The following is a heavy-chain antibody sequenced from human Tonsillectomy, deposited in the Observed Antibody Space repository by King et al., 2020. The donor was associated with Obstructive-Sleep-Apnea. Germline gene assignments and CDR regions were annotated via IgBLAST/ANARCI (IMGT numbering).Heavy chain of an antibody. CDR2: INPSGGRT. CDR3: ASIAAAGTYFDY. Sequence: VQLVESGAEVKKPGASVKVSCKASGYTFTSYYMHWVRQAPGQGLEWMGIINPSGGRTSYAQKFQGRGTMTRDTSTSTVYMELSSLRSEDTAVYYCASIAAAGTYFDYWGQGTLVTVSS. CDR1: GYTFTSYY. J-gene: IGHJ4*02. D-gene: IGHD6-13*01. V-gene: IGHV1-46*01.